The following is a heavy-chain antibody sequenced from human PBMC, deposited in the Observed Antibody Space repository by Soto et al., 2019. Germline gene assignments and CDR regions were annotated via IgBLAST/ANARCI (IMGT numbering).Heavy chain of an antibody. J-gene: IGHJ4*02. V-gene: IGHV4-59*12. D-gene: IGHD2-15*01. CDR3: ARVRCIGANCYSPLAFEH. CDR2: ISYSGST. Sequence: IRQQQGKGLEWIGYISYSGSTNYNPSLKSRVTVSVDTSKNQFSLKVTSVTAADTAVYFCARVRCIGANCYSPLAFEHWGQGVRVTVSS.